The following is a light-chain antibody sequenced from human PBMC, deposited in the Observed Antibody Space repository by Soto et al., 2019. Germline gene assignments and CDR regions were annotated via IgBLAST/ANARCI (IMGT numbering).Light chain of an antibody. CDR2: DAS. V-gene: IGKV1-33*01. CDR3: QHYHTLPPELT. CDR1: EDINNY. Sequence: DIQLPQSPSNLSASVGDRVTITCQASEDINNYLNWYQQKPGKAPELLIYDASDLETGVPSRFSGCGSGSDFTFTISNVQPEDAATYFCQHYHTLPPELTFGQGTRLEI. J-gene: IGKJ5*01.